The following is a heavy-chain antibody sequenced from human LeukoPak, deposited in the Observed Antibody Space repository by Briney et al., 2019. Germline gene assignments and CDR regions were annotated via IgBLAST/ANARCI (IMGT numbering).Heavy chain of an antibody. CDR1: GYSISSGYY. D-gene: IGHD1-1*01. V-gene: IGHV4-38-2*02. Sequence: KPSETLSLTCTVSGYSISSGYYWGWIRQPPGKGLEWIGSIYHSGSPYYNPSLKSRVTISVDTSKNHFSLKLSSVTAADTAVYYCARGNWNDVVGYYFDYWGQGTLVTVSS. CDR2: IYHSGSP. J-gene: IGHJ4*02. CDR3: ARGNWNDVVGYYFDY.